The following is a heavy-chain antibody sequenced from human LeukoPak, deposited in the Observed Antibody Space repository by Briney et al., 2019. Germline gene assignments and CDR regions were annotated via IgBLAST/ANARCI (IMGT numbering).Heavy chain of an antibody. CDR2: IDPSDSYT. J-gene: IGHJ4*02. CDR1: GYSFTSYW. D-gene: IGHD3-16*01. Sequence: GESLKISCKGSGYSFTSYWISWVRQMPGKGLEWMGRIDPSDSYTNYSPSFQGHVTISADKSISTAYLQWSSLKASDTAMYYCARHYGGSARFSDYWGQGTLVTVSS. V-gene: IGHV5-10-1*01. CDR3: ARHYGGSARFSDY.